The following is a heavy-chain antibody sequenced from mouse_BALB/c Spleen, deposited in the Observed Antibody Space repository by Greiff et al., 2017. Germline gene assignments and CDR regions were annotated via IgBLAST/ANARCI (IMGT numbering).Heavy chain of an antibody. V-gene: IGHV1-69*02. Sequence: VQLQQPGAELVKPGAPVKLSCKASGYTFTSYWMNWVKQRPGRGLEWIGRIDPSDSETHYNQKFKDKATLTVDKSSSTAYIQLSSLTSEDSAVYYCAPDGYLAYWGQGTLVTVSA. CDR3: APDGYLAY. J-gene: IGHJ3*01. CDR2: IDPSDSET. CDR1: GYTFTSYW. D-gene: IGHD2-3*01.